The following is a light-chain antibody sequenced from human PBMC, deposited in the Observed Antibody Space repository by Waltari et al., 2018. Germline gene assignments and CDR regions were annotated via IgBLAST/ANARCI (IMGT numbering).Light chain of an antibody. Sequence: DIQLTQSPSFLSASIGNRVTITCRAGQGISNFLAWYQQKSGKAPKLLIYASSTLQSGVPSRFSGSGSGTEFTLTISSLQPEDFATYYCQQLNSYAWTFGGGTKVEIK. CDR2: ASS. J-gene: IGKJ4*02. V-gene: IGKV1-9*01. CDR1: QGISNF. CDR3: QQLNSYAWT.